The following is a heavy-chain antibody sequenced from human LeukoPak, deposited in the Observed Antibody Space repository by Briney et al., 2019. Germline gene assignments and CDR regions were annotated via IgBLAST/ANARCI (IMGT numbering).Heavy chain of an antibody. CDR1: GGSFSGYY. CDR2: INHSGST. CDR3: ARSSWVVEVFPY. V-gene: IGHV4-34*01. Sequence: SETLSLTCAVYGGSFSGYYWSWIRQPPGKGLEWIGEINHSGSTNCNPSLKSRVTISVDTSKNQFSLKLSSVTAADTAVYYCARSSWVVEVFPYWGQGTLVTVSS. D-gene: IGHD3-22*01. J-gene: IGHJ4*02.